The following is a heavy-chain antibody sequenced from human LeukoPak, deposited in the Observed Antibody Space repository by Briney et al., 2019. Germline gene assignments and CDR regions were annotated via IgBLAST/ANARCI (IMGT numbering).Heavy chain of an antibody. CDR2: IGSSGRTI. Sequence: GGSLRLSCAASGFTFSSYDMNWVRQAPGKGLLWVSYIGSSGRTIYYADSVKGRFTISRDNAKNSLYLQMNNLRAEDTAVYFCARDLYNWAYSGDFWGQGTLVTVSS. CDR3: ARDLYNWAYSGDF. CDR1: GFTFSSYD. V-gene: IGHV3-48*03. J-gene: IGHJ4*02. D-gene: IGHD1-1*01.